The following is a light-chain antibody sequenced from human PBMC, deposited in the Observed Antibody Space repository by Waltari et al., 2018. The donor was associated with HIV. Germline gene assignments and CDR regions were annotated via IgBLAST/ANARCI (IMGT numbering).Light chain of an antibody. V-gene: IGLV1-44*01. CDR3: ASWDDSLNGRLV. Sequence: QSVLTQPPSASGTPGQRVTISCSGSSPNIGSNTVSWYQQLPGAAPKLLIYSSSQRPPGVPDRLSGSKSGTSASLAISGLQSEDEAHYYCASWDDSLNGRLVFGGGTKLTVL. CDR2: SSS. CDR1: SPNIGSNT. J-gene: IGLJ2*01.